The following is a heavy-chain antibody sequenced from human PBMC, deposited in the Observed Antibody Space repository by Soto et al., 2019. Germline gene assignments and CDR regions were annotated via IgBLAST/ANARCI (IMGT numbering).Heavy chain of an antibody. D-gene: IGHD1-1*01. CDR1: GFSLSTSAVG. Sequence: QITLNESGPTLVKPTQTLTLSCTFSGFSLSTSAVGVSWIRQPPGKALEWLALIYWDDDNRYSPSLKSRLTITQDTSKNQVILTMINMDPVDTATYSCLHTSGSTHTNWGQRTLVTVSS. V-gene: IGHV2-5*02. CDR3: LHTSGSTHTN. J-gene: IGHJ4*02. CDR2: IYWDDDN.